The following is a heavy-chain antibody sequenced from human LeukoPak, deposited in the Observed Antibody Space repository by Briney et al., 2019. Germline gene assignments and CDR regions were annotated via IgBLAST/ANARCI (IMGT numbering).Heavy chain of an antibody. Sequence: ASVKVSCKASGYTFTSLDIIWVRQAPGQGLGWMGWISAYSGNTNYAQNLQGRVTMTTDTSTSTAYMELRSLVSDDSAVYYCVATVASTNYYDTSGYSFDYWGQGTLVTVSS. CDR1: GYTFTSLD. CDR3: VATVASTNYYDTSGYSFDY. V-gene: IGHV1-18*01. D-gene: IGHD3-22*01. J-gene: IGHJ4*02. CDR2: ISAYSGNT.